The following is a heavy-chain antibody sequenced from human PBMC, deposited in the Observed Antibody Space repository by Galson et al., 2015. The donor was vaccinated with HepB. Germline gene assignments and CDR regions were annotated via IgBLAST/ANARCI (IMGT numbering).Heavy chain of an antibody. J-gene: IGHJ4*02. Sequence: SLRLSCAASGFTFSSYAMHWVRQAPGKGLEWVAVISYDGSNKYYADSVKGRFTISRDNSKNTLYLQMNSLRAEDTAVYYCARGGGARGYFDYWGQGTLVTVSS. V-gene: IGHV3-30-3*01. D-gene: IGHD1-26*01. CDR3: ARGGGARGYFDY. CDR1: GFTFSSYA. CDR2: ISYDGSNK.